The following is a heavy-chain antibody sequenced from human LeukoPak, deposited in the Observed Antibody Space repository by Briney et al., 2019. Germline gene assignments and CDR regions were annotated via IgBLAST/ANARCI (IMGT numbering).Heavy chain of an antibody. CDR2: IKSKIDGGTA. D-gene: IGHD3-16*02. V-gene: IGHV3-15*01. CDR3: TTEARYVWGTYRQNNF. CDR1: GFTFSNAW. J-gene: IGHJ4*02. Sequence: PGGSLRLSCAASGFTFSNAWMTWVRQAPGKGLEWVGRIKSKIDGGTADYAAPVKGRFTISRDDSKNTVYLQMNSLKTEDTAVYYCTTEARYVWGTYRQNNFWGQGTLVTVSS.